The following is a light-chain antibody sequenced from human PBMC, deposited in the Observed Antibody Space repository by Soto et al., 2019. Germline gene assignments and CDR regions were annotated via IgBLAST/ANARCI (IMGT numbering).Light chain of an antibody. Sequence: VMTQSPDSLAVSLGERATINCKSSQSVLYSSNNKNYLAWYQQKAGQPPKLLIYWASIRASGVPDRFSGSGSGTDFTLTISSLQAEDVALYFCHQYHSSPWTFGQRTKVEIK. CDR3: HQYHSSPWT. J-gene: IGKJ1*01. CDR2: WAS. V-gene: IGKV4-1*01. CDR1: QSVLYSSNNKNY.